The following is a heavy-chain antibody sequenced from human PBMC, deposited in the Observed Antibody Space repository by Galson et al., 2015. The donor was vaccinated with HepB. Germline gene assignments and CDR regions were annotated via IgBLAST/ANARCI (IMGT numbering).Heavy chain of an antibody. D-gene: IGHD4-17*01. CDR2: ISSSSTYT. J-gene: IGHJ4*02. CDR1: GFTFSDYY. Sequence: SLRLSCAASGFTFSDYYMSWIRQAPGKGLEWVSYISSSSTYTNYADSVKGRFTISTDNAKNSLYLQINSLRAEDTAVYYCARVADADYGYHQHFDYWGQGTLVTVSS. V-gene: IGHV3-11*06. CDR3: ARVADADYGYHQHFDY.